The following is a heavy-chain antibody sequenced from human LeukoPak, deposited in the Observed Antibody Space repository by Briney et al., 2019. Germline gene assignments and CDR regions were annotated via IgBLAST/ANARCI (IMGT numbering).Heavy chain of an antibody. CDR1: GGSFSGYY. D-gene: IGHD3-9*01. CDR3: ARHPVYYDILTGYYTYGMDV. V-gene: IGHV4-59*08. J-gene: IGHJ6*02. CDR2: IYCSGST. Sequence: SETLSLTCAVYGGSFSGYYWSWIRQPPGKGLEWIGYIYCSGSTNYNPSRKSRVIISVDTSKNHSSLKLGFVTAADTAVYYCARHPVYYDILTGYYTYGMDVWGQGTTVTVSS.